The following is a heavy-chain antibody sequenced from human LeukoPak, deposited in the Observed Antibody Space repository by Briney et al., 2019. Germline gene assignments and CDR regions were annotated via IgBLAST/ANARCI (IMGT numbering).Heavy chain of an antibody. CDR3: TRDATYYLRYGYFDY. V-gene: IGHV3-21*01. CDR1: GFSISSSA. CDR2: INNVASHM. Sequence: PGGSLRLSCAASGFSISSSAMNWVRQAPGKGLEWVSSINNVASHMYYAGSVRGRFTISRDNAKNSVYLQMNSLRAEDTAVYYCTRDATYYLRYGYFDYWGQGTLVTVSS. J-gene: IGHJ4*02. D-gene: IGHD2/OR15-2a*01.